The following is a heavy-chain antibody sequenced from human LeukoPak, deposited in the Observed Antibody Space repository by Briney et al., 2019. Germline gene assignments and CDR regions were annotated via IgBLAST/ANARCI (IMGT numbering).Heavy chain of an antibody. CDR1: GGSISSSSYY. Sequence: PSETLSLTCTVSGGSISSSSYYWSWIRQPPGKGLEWIGEINHSGSTNYNPSLKSRVTISVDTSKNQFSLKLSSVTAADTAVYYCARDSAYSDYGDIPNWFDPWGQGTLVTVSS. V-gene: IGHV4-39*07. CDR2: INHSGST. CDR3: ARDSAYSDYGDIPNWFDP. J-gene: IGHJ5*02. D-gene: IGHD4-17*01.